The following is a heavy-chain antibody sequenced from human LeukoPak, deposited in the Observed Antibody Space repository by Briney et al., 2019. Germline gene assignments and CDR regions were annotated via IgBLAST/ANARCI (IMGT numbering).Heavy chain of an antibody. CDR1: GGSISGYY. Sequence: SETLSLTCTVSGGSISGYYWSWIRQSPGKGLEWIAYVYSSGSTNYNPSLYSRVTISLDTSKNQFSLKLSSVTAADTAVYYCARLPMAVTPHVDYWGQGTLVTVSS. CDR3: ARLPMAVTPHVDY. J-gene: IGHJ4*02. CDR2: VYSSGST. D-gene: IGHD2-21*02. V-gene: IGHV4-59*12.